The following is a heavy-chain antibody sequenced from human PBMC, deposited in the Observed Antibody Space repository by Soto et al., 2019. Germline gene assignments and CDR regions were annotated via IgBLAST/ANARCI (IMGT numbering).Heavy chain of an antibody. Sequence: ASVKVSCKASGYTFTSYAMHWVRQAPGQRLEWMGWINAGNGNTKYSQKFQGGVTLTTDTSTSTAYMELRSLRSDDTAVYYCARVLPPFDPWGQGTLVTVSS. J-gene: IGHJ5*02. CDR2: INAGNGNT. CDR1: GYTFTSYA. CDR3: ARVLPPFDP. V-gene: IGHV1-3*01.